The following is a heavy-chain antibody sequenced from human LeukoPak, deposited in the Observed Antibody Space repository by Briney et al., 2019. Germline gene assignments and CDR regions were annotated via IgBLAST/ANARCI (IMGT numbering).Heavy chain of an antibody. CDR3: TRDRTTVTLFDY. D-gene: IGHD4-17*01. CDR2: NNGDGSIT. Sequence: GGSLRLSCAASGFTFSSYWMHWVRQAPGKGLEWVSRNNGDGSITGYADSVKGRLTVSRDNAKNTLYLQMNSLGAEDTAVYFCTRDRTTVTLFDYWGQGTLVTVSS. CDR1: GFTFSSYW. V-gene: IGHV3-74*01. J-gene: IGHJ4*02.